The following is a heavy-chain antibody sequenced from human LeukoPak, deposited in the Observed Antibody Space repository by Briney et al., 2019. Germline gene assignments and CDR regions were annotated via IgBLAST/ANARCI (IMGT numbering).Heavy chain of an antibody. V-gene: IGHV4-59*01. J-gene: IGHJ5*02. CDR2: IYNSGIT. CDR1: GDSISSYY. Sequence: SETLSLICSVSGDSISSYYWTWIRQPPGKGLEWIVYIYNSGITNYNPSLKSRVTISVDTSKNQFSLKLSSVAAADTAVYSCARGHDYYGSGRQSWFDPWGQGTQVTVSS. D-gene: IGHD3-10*01. CDR3: ARGHDYYGSGRQSWFDP.